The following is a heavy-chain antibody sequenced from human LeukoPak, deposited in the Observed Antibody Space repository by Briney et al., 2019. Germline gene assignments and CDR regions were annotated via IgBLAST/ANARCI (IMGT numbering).Heavy chain of an antibody. Sequence: GGSLRLSCAASGFTFSSYAMSWVRQAPGKGLEWVAFIRYDGSNKYYADSVKGRFTISRDNSKNTLYLQMNSLRAEDTAVYYCANIPPVGSRGYSYGPDYWGQGTLVTVSS. CDR1: GFTFSSYA. CDR2: IRYDGSNK. V-gene: IGHV3-30*02. CDR3: ANIPPVGSRGYSYGPDY. D-gene: IGHD5-18*01. J-gene: IGHJ4*02.